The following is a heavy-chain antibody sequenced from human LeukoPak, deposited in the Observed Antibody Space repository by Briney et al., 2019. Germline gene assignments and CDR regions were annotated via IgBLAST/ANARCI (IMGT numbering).Heavy chain of an antibody. Sequence: ASVKVSCKASGYTFTGYYMHWVRQAPGQGLEWMGWINPNSGGTNYAQKFQGRVTMTRDTSIRTAYMELSRLRSDDTAVYYCARTLVVINDAFDIWGQGTMVTVSS. CDR2: INPNSGGT. J-gene: IGHJ3*02. D-gene: IGHD3-22*01. CDR1: GYTFTGYY. CDR3: ARTLVVINDAFDI. V-gene: IGHV1-2*02.